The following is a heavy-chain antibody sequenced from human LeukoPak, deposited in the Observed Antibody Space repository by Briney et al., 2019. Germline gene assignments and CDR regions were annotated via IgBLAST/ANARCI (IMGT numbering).Heavy chain of an antibody. CDR1: GGTFSSYA. D-gene: IGHD5-18*01. V-gene: IGHV1-69*13. CDR3: ARGPTGRIQVHYYYYGMDV. J-gene: IGHJ6*02. Sequence: GASVKVSCKASGGTFSSYAISWVRQAPGQGLEWMGGIIPIFGTANYAQKFQGRVTITADESTSTAYMELSSLRSEDTAVYYCARGPTGRIQVHYYYYGMDVWGQGTTVTVSS. CDR2: IIPIFGTA.